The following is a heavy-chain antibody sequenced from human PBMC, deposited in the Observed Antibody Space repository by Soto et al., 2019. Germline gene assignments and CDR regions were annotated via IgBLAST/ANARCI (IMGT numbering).Heavy chain of an antibody. CDR3: ARQKAKHKGYYMDV. Sequence: PSETLSLTCTDSGGSISSYYWSWIRQPPGKGLEWIGYIYYSGSTNYNPSLKSRVTISVDTSKNQFSLKLSSVTAADTAVCYCARQKAKHKGYYMDVWGKGTTVTVSS. CDR1: GGSISSYY. V-gene: IGHV4-59*08. CDR2: IYYSGST. J-gene: IGHJ6*03.